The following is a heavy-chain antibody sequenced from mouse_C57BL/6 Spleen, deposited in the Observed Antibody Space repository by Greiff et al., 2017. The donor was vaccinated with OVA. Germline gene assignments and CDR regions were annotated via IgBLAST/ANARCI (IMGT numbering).Heavy chain of an antibody. CDR3: ATYYYGDFDV. CDR2: INPNNGGT. CDR1: GYTFTDYY. V-gene: IGHV1-26*01. Sequence: EVQLQQSGPELVKPGASVKISCKASGYTFTDYYMNWVKQSHGKSLEWIGDINPNNGGTSYNQKFKGKATLTVDKSSSTAYMELRSLTSEDSAVYYCATYYYGDFDVWGTGTTVTVSS. J-gene: IGHJ1*03. D-gene: IGHD1-1*01.